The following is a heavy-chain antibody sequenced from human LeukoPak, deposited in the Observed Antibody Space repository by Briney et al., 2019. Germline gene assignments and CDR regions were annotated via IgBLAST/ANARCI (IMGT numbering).Heavy chain of an antibody. CDR3: ARDLSGIAGYTYGRGIDY. J-gene: IGHJ4*02. D-gene: IGHD5-18*01. Sequence: GGSLRLSCAASGFTFDDYGMSWVRQAPGKGLEWVSVINWNGGSTGYADSVKGRFTISRDNSKNTLYLQMNSLRAEDTAVYYCARDLSGIAGYTYGRGIDYWGQGTLVTVSS. V-gene: IGHV3-20*04. CDR1: GFTFDDYG. CDR2: INWNGGST.